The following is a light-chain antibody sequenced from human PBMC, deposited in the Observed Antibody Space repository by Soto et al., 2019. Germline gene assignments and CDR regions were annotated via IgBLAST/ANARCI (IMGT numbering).Light chain of an antibody. J-gene: IGLJ3*02. V-gene: IGLV2-14*01. Sequence: QSALTQPASVSGSPGQSIAISCTRTSSDVGIYSYVSWFQQYPGNAPKLMIYEVSNRPSGVSNRFSGSKSGNTASLTISGLQGEDEADYYCSSFTTSSTWVFGGGTKLTVL. CDR2: EVS. CDR1: SSDVGIYSY. CDR3: SSFTTSSTWV.